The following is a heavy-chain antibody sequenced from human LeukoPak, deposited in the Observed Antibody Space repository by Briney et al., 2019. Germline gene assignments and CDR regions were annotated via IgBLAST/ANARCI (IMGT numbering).Heavy chain of an antibody. D-gene: IGHD6-19*01. J-gene: IGHJ5*02. V-gene: IGHV3-11*06. CDR2: ISSSSSYI. CDR1: GFTFSDYY. Sequence: PGGSLRLSCAASGFTFSDYYMSWIRQAPGKGLEWVSSISSSSSYIYYADSVKGRFTISRDNAKNSLYLQMNSLRAEDTAVYYCAKDSSGWSYNWFDPWGQGTLVTVSS. CDR3: AKDSSGWSYNWFDP.